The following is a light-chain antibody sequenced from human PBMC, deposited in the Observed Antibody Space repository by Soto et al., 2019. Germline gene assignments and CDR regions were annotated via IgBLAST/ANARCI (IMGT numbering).Light chain of an antibody. V-gene: IGKV1-39*01. Sequence: DIQMTQSPSSLSASVGDRVTITCRASQSIGNFLNWYQQKPGKAPKLLIFAASSLQGGVPSGFSGSGSGTDFTLTINSLQPEDFATYYCQQSYSTSWTFGQGTRVEIK. CDR2: AAS. CDR3: QQSYSTSWT. CDR1: QSIGNF. J-gene: IGKJ1*01.